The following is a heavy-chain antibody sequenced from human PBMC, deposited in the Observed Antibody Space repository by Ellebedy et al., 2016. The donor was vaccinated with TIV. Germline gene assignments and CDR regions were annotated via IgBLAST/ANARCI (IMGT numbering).Heavy chain of an antibody. V-gene: IGHV3-33*06. CDR2: IWYDGSNK. CDR1: GFTFSSYG. D-gene: IGHD6-13*01. CDR3: AKDPGYSSSWSLYYYYGMDV. J-gene: IGHJ6*02. Sequence: GGSLRLXXAASGFTFSSYGMHWVRQAPGKGLEWVAVIWYDGSNKYYADSVKGRFTISRDNSKNTLYLQMNSLRAEDTVVYYCAKDPGYSSSWSLYYYYGMDVWGQGTTVTVSS.